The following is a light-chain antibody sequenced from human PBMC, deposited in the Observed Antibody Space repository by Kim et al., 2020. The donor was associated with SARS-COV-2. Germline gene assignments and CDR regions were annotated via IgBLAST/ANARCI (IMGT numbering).Light chain of an antibody. Sequence: ESPGQTATITCSGDRLGEKYVCWYQQKPGQSPEVVIYQDTKRPSGIPDRFSGSNSGNTATLTISRTQAMDEADYYCQVWDSTTTVFGGGTQLTVL. CDR1: RLGEKY. CDR2: QDT. V-gene: IGLV3-1*01. J-gene: IGLJ2*01. CDR3: QVWDSTTTV.